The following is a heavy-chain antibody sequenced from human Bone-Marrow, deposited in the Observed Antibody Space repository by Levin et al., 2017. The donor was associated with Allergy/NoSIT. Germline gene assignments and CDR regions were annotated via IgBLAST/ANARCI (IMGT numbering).Heavy chain of an antibody. Sequence: SETLSLTCTVSGGSISSRYWSWIRQPPGKGLEWIGYIYYNGITNYNPSLTSRVTISIDTSKKQFSLRLSSVTAADTAVYYCARGNGDYPLDYWGQGTLVTVSS. CDR1: GGSISSRY. V-gene: IGHV4-59*11. J-gene: IGHJ4*02. CDR2: IYYNGIT. CDR3: ARGNGDYPLDY. D-gene: IGHD4-17*01.